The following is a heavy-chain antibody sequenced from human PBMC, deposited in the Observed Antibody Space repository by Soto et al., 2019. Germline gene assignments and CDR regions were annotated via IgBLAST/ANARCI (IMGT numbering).Heavy chain of an antibody. D-gene: IGHD3-22*01. J-gene: IGHJ5*02. V-gene: IGHV3-30-3*01. CDR3: ARASGGGYSRGWTDWFDP. CDR2: ISYDGSNK. Sequence: VQLVESGGGVVQPGRSLRLSCAASGFTFSSYAMHWVRQAPGKGLEWVAVISYDGSNKYYEDSVKGRFTISIDNSKNTLYLQMNSLRAEDTAVYYCARASGGGYSRGWTDWFDPWGHGTLVTVSS. CDR1: GFTFSSYA.